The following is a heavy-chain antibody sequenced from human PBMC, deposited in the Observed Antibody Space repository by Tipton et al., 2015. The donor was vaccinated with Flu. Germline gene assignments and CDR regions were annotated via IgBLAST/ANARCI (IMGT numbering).Heavy chain of an antibody. V-gene: IGHV4-4*07. J-gene: IGHJ2*01. CDR2: IYTGGTT. CDR1: GSSITSYY. Sequence: GLVKPSGTLSLTCTISGSSITSYYWSWVRRPVGQGLEWIGRIYTGGTTTYNPILRSRVSISADTSKNQFSLNLNSVTPADTAVYYCARWKGRTGDTPWYFDLWGRGTLVTVSS. CDR3: ARWKGRTGDTPWYFDL. D-gene: IGHD7-27*01.